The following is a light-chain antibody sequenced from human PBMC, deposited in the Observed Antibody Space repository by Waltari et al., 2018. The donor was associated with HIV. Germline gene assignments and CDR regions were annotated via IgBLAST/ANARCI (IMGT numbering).Light chain of an antibody. CDR1: QGVSDK. J-gene: IGKJ1*01. V-gene: IGKV4-1*01. CDR3: HQHSSTPPA. CDR2: WAS. Sequence: EIVMTQSPATLSVSPGEEATLSCRASQGVSDKLAWYQQKPGQPPKLLIYWASTRESGVPDRFTGSGSGTDFTLTISSLQAEDVAVYYCHQHSSTPPAFGQGTKVEIK.